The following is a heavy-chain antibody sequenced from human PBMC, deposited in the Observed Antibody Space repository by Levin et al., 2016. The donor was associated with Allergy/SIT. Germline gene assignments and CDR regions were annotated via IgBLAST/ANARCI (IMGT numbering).Heavy chain of an antibody. CDR3: ARRNHDYPQLDY. J-gene: IGHJ4*02. V-gene: IGHV1-69*02. D-gene: IGHD1-14*01. Sequence: WVRQAPGQGLEWMGRIIPILGIANYAQKFQGRVTITADKSTSTAYMELSSLRSEDTAVYYCARRNHDYPQLDYWGQGTLVTVSS. CDR2: IIPILGIA.